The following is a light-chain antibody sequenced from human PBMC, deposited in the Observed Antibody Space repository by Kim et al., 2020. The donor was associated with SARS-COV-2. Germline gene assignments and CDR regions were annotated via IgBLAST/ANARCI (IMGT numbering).Light chain of an antibody. Sequence: ATVGDRVTITCRASQGISSYLAWYQQKAGKVPKLLIYAASALQSGVPSRFRGSGSGTDFTLTISSLQPEDVATYYCQRYNSVPWTFGQGTKVDIK. V-gene: IGKV1-27*01. CDR2: AAS. CDR1: QGISSY. CDR3: QRYNSVPWT. J-gene: IGKJ1*01.